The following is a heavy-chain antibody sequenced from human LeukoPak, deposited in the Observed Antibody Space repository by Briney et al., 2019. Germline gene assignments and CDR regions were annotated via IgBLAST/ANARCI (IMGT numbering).Heavy chain of an antibody. J-gene: IGHJ4*02. CDR2: IIPIFGTA. V-gene: IGHV1-69*06. CDR1: GGTFSSYA. Sequence: SVKVSCKASGGTFSSYAISWVRQAPGQGLEWMGGIIPIFGTANYAQKFQGRVTITADKSTSTAYMELSSLRSQDTAVYYCARDLSSGWYYFDYWGQGTLVTVSS. D-gene: IGHD6-19*01. CDR3: ARDLSSGWYYFDY.